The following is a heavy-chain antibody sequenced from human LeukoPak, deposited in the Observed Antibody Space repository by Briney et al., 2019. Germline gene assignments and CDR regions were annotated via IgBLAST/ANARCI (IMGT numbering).Heavy chain of an antibody. CDR3: AKEILTGYYTPFDY. Sequence: GGSLRLSCAASGFTFSSYAMSWVRQAPGKGLEWVSGISGSGGSTYYADSVKGRFTISRDNSKNRLYLQMNSLRAEDSAVYYCAKEILTGYYTPFDYWGQGTLVTVSS. V-gene: IGHV3-23*01. D-gene: IGHD3-9*01. J-gene: IGHJ4*02. CDR1: GFTFSSYA. CDR2: ISGSGGST.